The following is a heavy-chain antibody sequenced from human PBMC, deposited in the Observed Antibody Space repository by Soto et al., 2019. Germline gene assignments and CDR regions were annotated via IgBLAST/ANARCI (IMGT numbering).Heavy chain of an antibody. CDR3: ARHGGAHYDSSGYHYALDY. D-gene: IGHD3-22*01. Sequence: PSETLSLTCAVYGESYSGYYWSWIRQPPGEGLEWIGEINQSGSTNYNPSLKSRVTISILTSKNQFSLKLSSVTAADTAMYYCARHGGAHYDSSGYHYALDYWGQGTPVTVSS. CDR2: INQSGST. J-gene: IGHJ4*02. V-gene: IGHV4-34*01. CDR1: GESYSGYY.